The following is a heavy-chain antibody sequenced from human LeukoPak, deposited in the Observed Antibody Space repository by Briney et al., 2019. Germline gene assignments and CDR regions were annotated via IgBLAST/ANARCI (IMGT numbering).Heavy chain of an antibody. CDR2: ISSSGNTI. CDR3: TRSITYFYGSVTYDWFDS. V-gene: IGHV3-48*03. J-gene: IGHJ5*01. D-gene: IGHD3-10*01. Sequence: PGGTLRLSCAASGFTFSSYEMNWVRQAPGKGLEWVSYISSSGNTIHYADSVKGRFTISRDNAKNMVYLQMNSLRADDTAIYYCTRSITYFYGSVTYDWFDSWGQGTRVTVSS. CDR1: GFTFSSYE.